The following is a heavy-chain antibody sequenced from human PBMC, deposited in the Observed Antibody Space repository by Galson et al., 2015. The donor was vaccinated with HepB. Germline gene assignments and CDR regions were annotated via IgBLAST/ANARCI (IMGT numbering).Heavy chain of an antibody. CDR2: IKEDGSDK. V-gene: IGHV3-7*03. Sequence: SLRLSCAASGFTFNTYWMSWVRQAPGKGLEWVASIKEDGSDKHYVDSVKGRFTISRENAKNSLSLQMDSLRVEDTAVYYCARQNCSGGSCGTVGGFFDYWGQGTQVIASS. J-gene: IGHJ4*02. D-gene: IGHD2-15*01. CDR3: ARQNCSGGSCGTVGGFFDY. CDR1: GFTFNTYW.